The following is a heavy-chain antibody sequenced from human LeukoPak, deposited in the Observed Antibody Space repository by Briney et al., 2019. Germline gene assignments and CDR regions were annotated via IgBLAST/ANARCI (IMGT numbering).Heavy chain of an antibody. V-gene: IGHV3-30*02. CDR3: AKAGYSSSVGPNYFDY. Sequence: GGSLRLSCAASGFTFSSYGMHWVRQAPGKGLEWVAFIRYDGSNKYYADSVKGRFTISRDNAKNSVYLQMNSLRDEDTAVYYCAKAGYSSSVGPNYFDYWGQGTLVTVSS. J-gene: IGHJ4*02. CDR1: GFTFSSYG. CDR2: IRYDGSNK. D-gene: IGHD6-13*01.